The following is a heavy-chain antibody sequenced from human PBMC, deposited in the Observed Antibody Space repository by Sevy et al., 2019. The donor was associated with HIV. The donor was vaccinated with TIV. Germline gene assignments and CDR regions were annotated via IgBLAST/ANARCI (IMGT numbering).Heavy chain of an antibody. J-gene: IGHJ6*03. CDR3: AKARYCTSTGCFGPYTPDFYVDA. CDR2: ISWDGGSA. CDR1: GFTFDDYA. Sequence: GGSLRLSCAASGFTFDDYAMNWVRQFPGKGLEWVSLISWDGGSAHYADSVKGRFTMSRDNSKNSLYLQMNSLRPEDTALYYCAKARYCTSTGCFGPYTPDFYVDAWGNGTTVTVSS. D-gene: IGHD2-2*01. V-gene: IGHV3-43D*04.